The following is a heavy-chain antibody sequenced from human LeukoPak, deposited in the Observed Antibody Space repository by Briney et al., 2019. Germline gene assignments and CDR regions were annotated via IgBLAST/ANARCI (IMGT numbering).Heavy chain of an antibody. CDR3: ARGAYYYDSSGLRSFVNY. V-gene: IGHV1-46*01. Sequence: ASVKVSCKASGYTFTSYYMHWVRQAPGQGLEWMGIINPSGGTTSYAQKFQGRVTMTRGTSTSTVYMELSSLRSEDTAVYYCARGAYYYDSSGLRSFVNYWGQGTLVTVSS. J-gene: IGHJ4*02. CDR2: INPSGGTT. CDR1: GYTFTSYY. D-gene: IGHD3-22*01.